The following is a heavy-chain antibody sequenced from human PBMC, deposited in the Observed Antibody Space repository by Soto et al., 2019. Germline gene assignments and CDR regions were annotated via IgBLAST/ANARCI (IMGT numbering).Heavy chain of an antibody. CDR1: GFTFSNAG. CDR2: IKSKTDGGTT. D-gene: IGHD1-1*01. CDR3: TTVGMGGNWYYYYSMDV. J-gene: IGHJ6*02. Sequence: GGSLRLSCAASGFTFSNAGMSWVRQAPGKGLEWVGRIKSKTDGGTTDYAAPVKGRSTISTDDSKNTLYLQMNGLKTEDTAVYYCTTVGMGGNWYYYYSMDVWGQGTTVTVSS. V-gene: IGHV3-15*01.